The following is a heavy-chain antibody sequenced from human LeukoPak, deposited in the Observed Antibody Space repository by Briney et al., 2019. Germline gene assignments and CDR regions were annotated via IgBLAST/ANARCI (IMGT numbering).Heavy chain of an antibody. CDR1: GFTFSDYY. V-gene: IGHV3-11*01. J-gene: IGHJ4*02. D-gene: IGHD2-2*01. Sequence: PGGSLRLSCAASGFTFSDYYMSWIRQAPGKGLEWVSYTSSSGRTIYYADSVKGRFTISRDNAKNTLYLQMNSLRAEDTAVYFCAKRGVVIRVILVGFHKEAYYFDSWGQGALVTVSS. CDR3: AKRGVVIRVILVGFHKEAYYFDS. CDR2: TSSSGRTI.